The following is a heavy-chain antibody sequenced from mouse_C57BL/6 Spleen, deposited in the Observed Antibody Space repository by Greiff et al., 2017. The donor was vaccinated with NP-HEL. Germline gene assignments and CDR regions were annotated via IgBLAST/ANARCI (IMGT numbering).Heavy chain of an antibody. V-gene: IGHV1-85*01. J-gene: IGHJ3*01. CDR1: GYTFTSYD. Sequence: QVQLQQSGPELVKPGASVKLSCKASGYTFTSYDINWVKQRPGQGLEWIGWIYPRDGSPKYNEKFKGKATLTVDTSSSTAYMELHSLTSEDSAVYVCALRLSATAWFAYWGQGTLVTVSA. D-gene: IGHD1-2*01. CDR3: ALRLSATAWFAY. CDR2: IYPRDGSP.